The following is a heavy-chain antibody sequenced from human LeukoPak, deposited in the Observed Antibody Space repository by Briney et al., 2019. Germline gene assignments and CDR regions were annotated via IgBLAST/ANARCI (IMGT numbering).Heavy chain of an antibody. D-gene: IGHD3-22*01. CDR1: GYTFTSYY. V-gene: IGHV1-2*02. CDR2: INPNSGGT. J-gene: IGHJ1*01. CDR3: ARALYYDSSGYYSSSYYYFQH. Sequence: GASVKVSCKASGYTFTSYYLHWVRQAPGQGLEWMGWINPNSGGTNYAQKFQGRVTMTRDTSISTAYMELSRLRSDDTAEYYCARALYYDSSGYYSSSYYYFQHWGQGTLVTVS.